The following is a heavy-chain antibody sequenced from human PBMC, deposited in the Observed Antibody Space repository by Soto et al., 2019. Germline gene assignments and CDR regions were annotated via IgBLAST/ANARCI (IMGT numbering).Heavy chain of an antibody. V-gene: IGHV3-11*01. D-gene: IGHD3-9*01. J-gene: IGHJ6*02. CDR3: ARELGYDILTGYYGMDV. CDR2: ISSSGSTI. Sequence: GGSLRLSCAASGFTFIDYYMSWIRQAPGKGLEWVSYISSSGSTIYYADSVKGRFTISRGNAKNSLYLQMNSLRAEDTAVYYCARELGYDILTGYYGMDVWGQGTTVTVSS. CDR1: GFTFIDYY.